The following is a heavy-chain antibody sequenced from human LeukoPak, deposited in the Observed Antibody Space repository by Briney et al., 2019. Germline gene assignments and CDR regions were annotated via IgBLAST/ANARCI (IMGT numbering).Heavy chain of an antibody. D-gene: IGHD1-20*01. CDR2: IYPGDSDT. J-gene: IGHJ4*02. Sequence: GESLKISCKGSGHSFTSYWIGWVRQMPGKGLEWMGIIYPGDSDTRYSPSFQGQVTISADKSISTAYLQWSSLKASDTAMYYCAWITGKTGEAFDYWGQGTLVTVSS. CDR3: AWITGKTGEAFDY. CDR1: GHSFTSYW. V-gene: IGHV5-51*01.